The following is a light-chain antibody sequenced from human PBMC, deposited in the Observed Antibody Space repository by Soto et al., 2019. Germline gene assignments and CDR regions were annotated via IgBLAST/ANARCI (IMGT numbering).Light chain of an antibody. CDR2: DAS. CDR1: QSLNNW. CDR3: QQYSSYPWT. J-gene: IGKJ1*01. V-gene: IGKV1-5*01. Sequence: DIPMTQSPSTLSASIGDRVTITCRASQSLNNWLAWYQQKPGKAPSLLIYDASSLESGVPSRFGGSGSGTEFTLTISSLQPDDFAIYYCQQYSSYPWTFGQGTKVEIK.